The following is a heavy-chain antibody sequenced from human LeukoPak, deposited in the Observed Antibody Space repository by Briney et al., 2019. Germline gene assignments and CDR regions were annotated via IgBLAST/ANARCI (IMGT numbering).Heavy chain of an antibody. D-gene: IGHD1-26*01. V-gene: IGHV3-33*01. CDR1: GFTFSSYG. CDR3: ARVGGATAVTMYFEY. CDR2: IWYDGSNK. J-gene: IGHJ4*02. Sequence: PGRSLRLSCAASGFTFSSYGMHWVRQAPGKGLEWVAVIWYDGSNKYYADSVKGRFTISRDNSKNTLYLQMNSLRDEDTAVYYCARVGGATAVTMYFEYWGQGTLVTVTS.